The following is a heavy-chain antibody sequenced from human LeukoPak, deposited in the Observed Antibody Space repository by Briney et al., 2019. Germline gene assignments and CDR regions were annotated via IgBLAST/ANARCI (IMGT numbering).Heavy chain of an antibody. CDR3: ARTSVYSYTDY. CDR2: IYYSGST. D-gene: IGHD5-18*01. V-gene: IGHV4-61*01. Sequence: SETLSLTCTVSGGSVSSDSYYWSWIRQPPGKGLEWIGYIYYSGSTNYNPSLKSRVTISVDTSKNQFSLKLSSVTAADTAVYYCARTSVYSYTDYWGQGTLVTVSS. J-gene: IGHJ4*02. CDR1: GGSVSSDSYY.